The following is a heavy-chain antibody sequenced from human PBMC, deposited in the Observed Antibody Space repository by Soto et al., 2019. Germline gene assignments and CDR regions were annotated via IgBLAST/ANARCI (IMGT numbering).Heavy chain of an antibody. CDR1: GYTFTSYC. CDR2: ISAYNGNT. Sequence: ASVKGSCKASGYTFTSYCISWVRQAPGQGLEWMGWISAYNGNTNYSQKLQGSVTMTTDTSTSTAYMELRSLRSDDPGVYYCARDSSGWSHWGQRTLVTVPS. CDR3: ARDSSGWSH. V-gene: IGHV1-18*01. J-gene: IGHJ4*02. D-gene: IGHD6-19*01.